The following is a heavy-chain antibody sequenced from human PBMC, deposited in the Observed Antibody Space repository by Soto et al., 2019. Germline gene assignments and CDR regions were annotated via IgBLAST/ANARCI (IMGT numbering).Heavy chain of an antibody. V-gene: IGHV1-18*04. CDR2: ISAYNGNT. CDR1: GYTFTSYG. CDR3: ARDPHGGGFLEWLPTFYYYGMDV. Sequence: GASVKVSCKASGYTFTSYGISWVRQAPGQGREWMGWISAYNGNTNYAQKLQGRVTMTTDTSTSTAYMELRSLRSDDTAVYYCARDPHGGGFLEWLPTFYYYGMDVWGQGNTVTVSS. D-gene: IGHD3-3*01. J-gene: IGHJ6*02.